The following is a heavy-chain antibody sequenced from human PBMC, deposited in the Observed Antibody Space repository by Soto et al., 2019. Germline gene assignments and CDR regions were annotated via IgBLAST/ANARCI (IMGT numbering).Heavy chain of an antibody. CDR2: ISGSGGGT. J-gene: IGHJ4*02. V-gene: IGHV3-23*01. D-gene: IGHD3-16*01. CDR1: GFTFSSYA. Sequence: GGSLRLSCAASGFTFSSYAMSWVRQAPGKGLEWVSSISGSGGGTYYADSVKGRFTFSRDNSKNTLYLQMNSLRAEDTAVYYCAKFGMATSKRSPPYYIDYWGQGALVTVSS. CDR3: AKFGMATSKRSPPYYIDY.